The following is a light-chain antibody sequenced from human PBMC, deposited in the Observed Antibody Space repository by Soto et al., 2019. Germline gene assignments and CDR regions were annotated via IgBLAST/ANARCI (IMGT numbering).Light chain of an antibody. J-gene: IGLJ1*01. CDR2: DVT. Sequence: QSALTQPASVSGSPGQSITISCTGTSSDVGGYNFVSWYQHHPGKAPKLIINDVTYRPSGVSNRFSGSKSGNTASLTISGLPAEDEADYYCSSYATGSTVVFGSGTKLTVL. CDR3: SSYATGSTVV. CDR1: SSDVGGYNF. V-gene: IGLV2-14*03.